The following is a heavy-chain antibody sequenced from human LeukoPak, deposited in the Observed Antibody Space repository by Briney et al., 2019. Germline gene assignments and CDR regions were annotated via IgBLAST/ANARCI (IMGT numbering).Heavy chain of an antibody. V-gene: IGHV4-39*01. D-gene: IGHD3-22*01. CDR1: GGSISSSSYY. Sequence: SETLSLTCTVSGGSISSSSYYWGWIRQPPGKGLEWIGSIYYSGSTYYNPSLKSRVTISVDTSKNQFSLKLSSVTAADTAVYYCARALWYYDSSGYAIGVYFDSWGQGTLVTVSS. CDR3: ARALWYYDSSGYAIGVYFDS. J-gene: IGHJ4*02. CDR2: IYYSGST.